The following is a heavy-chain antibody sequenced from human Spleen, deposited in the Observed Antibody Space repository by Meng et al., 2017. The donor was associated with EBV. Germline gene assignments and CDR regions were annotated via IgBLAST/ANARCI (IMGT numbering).Heavy chain of an antibody. CDR2: VNPNSGAT. D-gene: IGHD3/OR15-3a*01. CDR3: ARDDRTGRGEPFIY. Sequence: QVQHVQSGAEVKKPGASVKVSCQASGYSVTDCYIHWVRQAPGQGLEWMGRVNPNSGATNYAPRFQDRVTMATDTSVSTAYMELDRLKSDDSAVYYCARDDRTGRGEPFIYWGQGALVTVSS. CDR1: GYSVTDCY. J-gene: IGHJ4*02. V-gene: IGHV1-2*06.